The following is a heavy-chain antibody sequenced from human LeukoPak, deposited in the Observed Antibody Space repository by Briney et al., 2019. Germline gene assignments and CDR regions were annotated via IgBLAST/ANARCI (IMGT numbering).Heavy chain of an antibody. CDR1: GYTFTSYG. CDR3: AIAQGYGSGSLIEY. CDR2: ISAYNGNT. D-gene: IGHD6-19*01. Sequence: ASVKVPCKASGYTFTSYGISWVRQAPGQGLEWMGWISAYNGNTNYAHKLQVRVTMTTDTSTSKAYMELRSLRSDDPAVYYCAIAQGYGSGSLIEYWGQGTLVTVSS. J-gene: IGHJ4*02. V-gene: IGHV1-18*01.